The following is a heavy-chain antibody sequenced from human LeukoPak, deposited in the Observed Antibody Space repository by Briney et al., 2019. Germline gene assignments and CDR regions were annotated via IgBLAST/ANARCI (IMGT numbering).Heavy chain of an antibody. D-gene: IGHD1-1*01. J-gene: IGHJ6*03. CDR3: ARAYNRRYYYYMDV. Sequence: PSETLSLTCAVSGGSISSSNWWSWVRQPPGKGLEWIGEIYHSGSTNYNPSLKSRVTISVDTSKNQFSLKLSSVTAADTAVYYCARAYNRRYYYYMDVWGKGTTVTISS. V-gene: IGHV4-4*02. CDR2: IYHSGST. CDR1: GGSISSSNW.